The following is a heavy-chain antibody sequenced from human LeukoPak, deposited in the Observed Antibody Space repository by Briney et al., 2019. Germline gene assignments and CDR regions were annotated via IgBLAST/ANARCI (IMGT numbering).Heavy chain of an antibody. CDR1: GFTYSSYA. CDR3: AKYGSGMGLDY. Sequence: GGSLRLSCAASGFTYSSYAMSWVRHAPGKGLEWVSAISGSGGSTYYADSVKGRFTISRDNSKNTLYLQMNSLRAEDTAVYYCAKYGSGMGLDYWGQGTLVTVSS. CDR2: ISGSGGST. V-gene: IGHV3-23*01. D-gene: IGHD3-10*01. J-gene: IGHJ4*02.